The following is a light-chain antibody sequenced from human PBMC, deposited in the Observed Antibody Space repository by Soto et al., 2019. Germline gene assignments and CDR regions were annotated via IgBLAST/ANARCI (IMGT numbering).Light chain of an antibody. CDR1: SSDVGGYNY. Sequence: QSALTQPASVSGSPGQSITISCTGTSSDVGGYNYVSWYQQHPGKAPKLMIYEVSNRPSGVSNRFSGSKSGNTASLTISGPQAEDEADYPCSSYTSSSTPYVFGTGTKLTVL. CDR3: SSYTSSSTPYV. CDR2: EVS. J-gene: IGLJ1*01. V-gene: IGLV2-14*01.